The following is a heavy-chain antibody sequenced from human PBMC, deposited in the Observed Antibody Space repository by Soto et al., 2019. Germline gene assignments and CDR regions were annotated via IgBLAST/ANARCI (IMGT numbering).Heavy chain of an antibody. CDR2: IYYSGTT. D-gene: IGHD2-15*01. CDR1: GGSISSYY. Sequence: QVQLQESGPGLVRPSETLSLIYTVSGGSISSYYWSWIRQPPGKGLEWIGYIYYSGTTRYNPSLKSRVTISVDTSKNQFSLKLSSLTAADTAVYHCARHVPYCSDSSHCAYGLDVWGQGTTVTVSS. V-gene: IGHV4-59*08. J-gene: IGHJ6*02. CDR3: ARHVPYCSDSSHCAYGLDV.